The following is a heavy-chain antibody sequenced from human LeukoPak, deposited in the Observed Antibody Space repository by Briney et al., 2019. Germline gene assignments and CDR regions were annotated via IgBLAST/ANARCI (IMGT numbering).Heavy chain of an antibody. CDR1: GGTFSSYA. D-gene: IGHD2-2*01. CDR2: IIPIFGTA. V-gene: IGHV1-69*13. CDR3: ARDVVPAATRGNNWFDP. Sequence: SVKVSCKASGGTFSSYAISWVRQAPGQGLEWMGGIIPIFGTANYAQKFQGRVTITADESTSTAYMELSSLRSEDTAVYYCARDVVPAATRGNNWFDPWGQGTLVTVSS. J-gene: IGHJ5*02.